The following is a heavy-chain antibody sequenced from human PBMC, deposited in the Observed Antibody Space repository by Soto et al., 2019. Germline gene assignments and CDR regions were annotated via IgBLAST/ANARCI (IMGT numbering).Heavy chain of an antibody. J-gene: IGHJ6*03. CDR2: ISAYNGNT. CDR1: GYTFTSNA. Sequence: GGSVKPSCKDSGYTFTSNAIHFVRQAPKQRLGWMGWISAYNGNTKYAQKVQGRVTMTTDTSTSTAYMELRSLRSDDTAVYYCARDIRPWIWFGDNEGYYYMDVWGKGTTVTVSS. V-gene: IGHV1-18*01. D-gene: IGHD3-10*01. CDR3: ARDIRPWIWFGDNEGYYYMDV.